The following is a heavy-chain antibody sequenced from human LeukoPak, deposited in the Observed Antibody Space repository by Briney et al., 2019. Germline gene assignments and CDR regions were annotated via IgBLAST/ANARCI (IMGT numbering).Heavy chain of an antibody. CDR3: ARDRRKISPTAVAGTGVGY. J-gene: IGHJ4*02. CDR2: INPSGGST. CDR1: GYTFTSYY. V-gene: IGHV1-46*01. Sequence: ASVKVSCKASGYTFTSYYMHWVRQAPGQGLEWMGIINPSGGSTSYAQKFQGRVTMTRDMSTSTVYMELSSLRSEDTAVYYCARDRRKISPTAVAGTGVGYWGQGTLVTVSS. D-gene: IGHD6-19*01.